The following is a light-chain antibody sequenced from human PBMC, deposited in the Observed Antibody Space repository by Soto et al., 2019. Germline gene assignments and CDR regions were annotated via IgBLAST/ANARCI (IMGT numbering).Light chain of an antibody. CDR3: QQYNDWPTWT. V-gene: IGKV3-15*01. CDR1: QSVSSN. Sequence: EIVMTQSPATLSVSPGERATLSCRASQSVSSNLAWYQQKPGQAPRLLIYGASTRATGIPARFSGSGSGTDFTLTINSLQSEDFVVYYCQQYNDWPTWTFGQGTKVDIK. CDR2: GAS. J-gene: IGKJ1*01.